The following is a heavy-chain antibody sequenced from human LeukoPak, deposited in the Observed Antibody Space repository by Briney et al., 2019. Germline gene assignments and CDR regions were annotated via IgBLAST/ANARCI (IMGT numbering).Heavy chain of an antibody. CDR3: ARGAKGYCSSTSCYGIYFDY. CDR2: IYSSGST. D-gene: IGHD2-2*01. CDR1: GGSFSSYY. Sequence: PSETLSLTCTVSGGSFSSYYWSWIRQPVGKGLEWIGRIYSSGSTNYNPSLKSRVTISVDTSKNQFSLKLSSVTAADTAVYYCARGAKGYCSSTSCYGIYFDYWGQGTLVTVSS. V-gene: IGHV4-4*07. J-gene: IGHJ4*02.